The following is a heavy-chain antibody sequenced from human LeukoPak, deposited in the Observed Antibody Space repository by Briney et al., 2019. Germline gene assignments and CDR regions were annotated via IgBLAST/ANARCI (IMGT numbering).Heavy chain of an antibody. J-gene: IGHJ4*02. CDR1: GFTFSGFG. Sequence: QPGGSLRLSCAASGFTFSGFGMTWVRQAPGKGLKWVSAISGSGGSTYYADSVKGRFTISRDNSKNTLYLQMNSLRADGTAVYYCAKTTGAIDHDYWGQGTLVTVSS. CDR3: AKTTGAIDHDY. CDR2: ISGSGGST. D-gene: IGHD1-26*01. V-gene: IGHV3-23*01.